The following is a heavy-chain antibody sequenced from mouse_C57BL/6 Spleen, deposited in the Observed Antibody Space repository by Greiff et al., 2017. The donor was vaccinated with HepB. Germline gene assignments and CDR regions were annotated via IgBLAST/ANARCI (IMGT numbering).Heavy chain of an antibody. J-gene: IGHJ3*01. CDR2: IWTGGGT. CDR3: ARNYEVYYDYDWFAY. CDR1: GFSLTSYA. D-gene: IGHD2-4*01. Sequence: QVQLQESGPGLVAPSQSLSIPCTVSGFSLTSYAISWVRQPPGKGLEWLGVIWTGGGTNYNSALKSRLSISKDNSKSQVFLKMNSLQTDDTARYYCARNYEVYYDYDWFAYWGQGTLVTVSA. V-gene: IGHV2-9-1*01.